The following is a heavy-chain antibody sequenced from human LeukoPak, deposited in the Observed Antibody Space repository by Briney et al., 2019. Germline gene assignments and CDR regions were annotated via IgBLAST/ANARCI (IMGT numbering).Heavy chain of an antibody. CDR2: IRYDGSNK. CDR1: GFTFSSYG. D-gene: IGHD6-13*01. V-gene: IGHV3-30*02. J-gene: IGHJ3*02. CDR3: TRGGYRSWDAFDI. Sequence: GGSLRLSCAASGFTFSSYGMHWARQAPGKGLEWVAFIRYDGSNKYYADSVKGRFTISRDNAKNTLYLQMNSLTAEDTAVYYCTRGGYRSWDAFDIWGQGTMVTVSS.